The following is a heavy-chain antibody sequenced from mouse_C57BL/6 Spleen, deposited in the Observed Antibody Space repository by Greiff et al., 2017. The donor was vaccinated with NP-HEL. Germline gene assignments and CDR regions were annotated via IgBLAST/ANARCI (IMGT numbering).Heavy chain of an antibody. D-gene: IGHD2-10*02. CDR2: IDPEDGET. V-gene: IGHV14-2*01. CDR3: ARRGYGNHPYYAMDY. Sequence: EVKLEESGAELVKPGASVKLSCTASGFNIKDYYMHWVKQRTEQGLEWIGRIDPEDGETKYAPKFQGKATITADTSSNTAYLQLSSLTSEDTAVYYCARRGYGNHPYYAMDYWGQGTSVTVSS. J-gene: IGHJ4*01. CDR1: GFNIKDYY.